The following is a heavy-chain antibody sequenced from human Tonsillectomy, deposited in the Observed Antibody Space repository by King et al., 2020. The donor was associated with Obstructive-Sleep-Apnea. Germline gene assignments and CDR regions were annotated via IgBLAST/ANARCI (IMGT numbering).Heavy chain of an antibody. CDR1: GFTFDDYA. CDR2: ISWNSGSI. Sequence: VQLVESGGGLVQPGRSLRLSCAASGFTFDDYAMHWVRQAPGKGLEWVSGISWNSGSIGYADSVKGRFTISRGNAKNSLYLQMNSLRAEDTALYYCAKALGYSYGSYYFDYWGQGTLVTVSS. D-gene: IGHD5-18*01. J-gene: IGHJ4*02. CDR3: AKALGYSYGSYYFDY. V-gene: IGHV3-9*01.